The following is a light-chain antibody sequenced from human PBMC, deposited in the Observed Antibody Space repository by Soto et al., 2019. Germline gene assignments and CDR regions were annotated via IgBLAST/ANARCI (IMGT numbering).Light chain of an antibody. CDR1: QSVSSSY. J-gene: IGKJ4*01. V-gene: IGKV3-20*01. Sequence: EIVLTQSPGTLSLSPGERATLSCRASQSVSSSYLDWYQQKPGQAPRLLIYAASSRATGIPDRISGSGSGTDFTLTSSRLEPEDFAVYYCQQYGSSPLTFGGGTKVEIK. CDR3: QQYGSSPLT. CDR2: AAS.